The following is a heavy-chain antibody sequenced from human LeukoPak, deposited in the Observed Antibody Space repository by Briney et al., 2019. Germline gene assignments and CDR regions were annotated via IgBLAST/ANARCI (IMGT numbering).Heavy chain of an antibody. D-gene: IGHD1-1*01. V-gene: IGHV4-34*01. CDR3: ASYRGARGYHFDY. Sequence: SETLSLTCAVYGGSFIGYYWSWIRQPPGKGLEWIGEINHFGSTNYNPSLKGRVTISIDTSKNQFSLKLSSVTAADTAVYYCASYRGARGYHFDYWGQGTQVTVSS. J-gene: IGHJ4*02. CDR1: GGSFIGYY. CDR2: INHFGST.